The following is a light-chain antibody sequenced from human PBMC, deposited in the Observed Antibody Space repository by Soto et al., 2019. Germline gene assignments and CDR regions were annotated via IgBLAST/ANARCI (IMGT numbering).Light chain of an antibody. CDR1: SSDVGGYNY. CDR3: SSYTRSRTYV. Sequence: QSALTLPASVSGSPGQSITISCTGTSSDVGGYNYVSWYQQHPGKAPKLMIYEVSNRPSGVSNRFYGSKSGNKASLTISGLQAEDEADYYCSSYTRSRTYVFGTGTKVTVL. V-gene: IGLV2-14*01. CDR2: EVS. J-gene: IGLJ1*01.